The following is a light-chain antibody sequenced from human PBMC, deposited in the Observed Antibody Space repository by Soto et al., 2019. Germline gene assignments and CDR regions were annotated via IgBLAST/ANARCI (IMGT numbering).Light chain of an antibody. Sequence: IGLTQSPGTLSLSPGERATLSCRASQSVSSNYFAWYQQKPGQAPRLLIYGVSSRATGIPDRFSGSGSGTDFTLTISRLEPEDFAVYYCEQYGSSPRTFGQGTKVDIK. V-gene: IGKV3-20*01. CDR3: EQYGSSPRT. J-gene: IGKJ1*01. CDR2: GVS. CDR1: QSVSSNY.